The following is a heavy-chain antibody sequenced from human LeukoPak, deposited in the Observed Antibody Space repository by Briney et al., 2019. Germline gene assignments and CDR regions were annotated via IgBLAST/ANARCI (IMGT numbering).Heavy chain of an antibody. Sequence: SETLSLTCTVSGGSITSGGDYWRWIRQHPGKGLEWIGYIYYSGRTYYNTSLKRRVTISVDTSKNQFSLKLSSVTAADTAVYYCARGIAVGGKEDGMDVWGQGTTVTVSS. V-gene: IGHV4-31*03. J-gene: IGHJ6*02. CDR2: IYYSGRT. CDR1: GGSITSGGDY. CDR3: ARGIAVGGKEDGMDV. D-gene: IGHD6-19*01.